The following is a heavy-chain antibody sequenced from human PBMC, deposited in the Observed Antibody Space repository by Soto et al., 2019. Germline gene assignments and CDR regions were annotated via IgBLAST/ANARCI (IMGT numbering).Heavy chain of an antibody. V-gene: IGHV1-3*04. D-gene: IGHD2-8*02. Sequence: QVQLIQSGAEVRKPGASVNISCRASGFNFNDNLINWVRQAPGQGLEWMGWINTDNGNTRYSKTFQGRVTISRHSSASIAYVEVSDLTSEDTAVYYCARDILSVGPRANDAFDVWGQGTMVTVSS. J-gene: IGHJ3*01. CDR2: INTDNGNT. CDR3: ARDILSVGPRANDAFDV. CDR1: GFNFNDNL.